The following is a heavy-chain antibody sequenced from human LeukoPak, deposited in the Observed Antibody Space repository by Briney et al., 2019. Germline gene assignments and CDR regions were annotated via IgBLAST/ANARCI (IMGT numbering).Heavy chain of an antibody. Sequence: GRSLRLSCAASGFTFNRCGMHWVRQAPGKGLEWVAVIVYDGSHQYYTDSVKGRFTISRDNSKNTVFLQMDTWRTEETVVNYCVKGSGTNDYGMDTWGQGTTVTVPS. J-gene: IGHJ6*02. CDR3: VKGSGTNDYGMDT. CDR1: GFTFNRCG. D-gene: IGHD3-10*01. CDR2: IVYDGSHQ. V-gene: IGHV3-30*18.